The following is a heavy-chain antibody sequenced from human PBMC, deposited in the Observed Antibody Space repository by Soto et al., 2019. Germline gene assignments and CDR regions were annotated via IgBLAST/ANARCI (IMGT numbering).Heavy chain of an antibody. CDR3: ARPLNDFGDYTDAFDG. CDR1: GFTVGTYS. Sequence: EVQLVESGGGLVKPGGSLRLSCAASGFTVGTYSMNWVRQAPGKGLEWVSPISTSGEYIYYADSVKGRATISRDNAKNSLCLQMNSLRAEDTAVYYCARPLNDFGDYTDAFDGWGQGTLGTVS. V-gene: IGHV3-21*01. D-gene: IGHD4-17*01. CDR2: ISTSGEYI. J-gene: IGHJ3*01.